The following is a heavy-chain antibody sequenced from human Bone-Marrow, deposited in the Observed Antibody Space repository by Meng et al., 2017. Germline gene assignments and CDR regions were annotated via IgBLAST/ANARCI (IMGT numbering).Heavy chain of an antibody. CDR3: AKYSYGLGDYFDY. Sequence: PSESMSLSCAVYVGSVSGYYWGWVRRAPGKVLEWLAALSGGGFPTYYADSVKGRITISRHNSKNTLYLQVNSLRAEDTALYYCAKYSYGLGDYFDYWGQGALVTVSS. D-gene: IGHD3-10*01. V-gene: IGHV3-23*01. CDR1: VGSVSGYY. CDR2: LSGGGFPT. J-gene: IGHJ4*02.